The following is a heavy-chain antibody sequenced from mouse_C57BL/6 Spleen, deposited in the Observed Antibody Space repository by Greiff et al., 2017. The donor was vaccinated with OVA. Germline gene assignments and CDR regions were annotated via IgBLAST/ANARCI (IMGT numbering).Heavy chain of an antibody. CDR2: INPYNGGT. V-gene: IGHV1-19*01. Sequence: EVQLQQSGPVLVKPGASVKMSCKASGYTFTDYYMNWVKQSHGKSLEWIGVINPYNGGTSYNQKFKGKATLTVDKSSSTAYMELNSLTSEDSAVYDCASAPSLGSSDYYFDDWGKGTTLTVSS. CDR3: ASAPSLGSSDYYFDD. CDR1: GYTFTDYY. D-gene: IGHD1-1*01. J-gene: IGHJ2*01.